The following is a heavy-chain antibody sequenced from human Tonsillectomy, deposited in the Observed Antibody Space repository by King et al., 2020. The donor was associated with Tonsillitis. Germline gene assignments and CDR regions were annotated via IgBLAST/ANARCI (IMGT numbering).Heavy chain of an antibody. J-gene: IGHJ6*02. CDR2: ITWNSAKV. CDR3: AKDRFYGSAYFFVMDV. CDR1: GFTFDDYA. D-gene: IGHD3-10*01. V-gene: IGHV3-9*01. Sequence: VQLVESGGGLVQPGRSLRLSCAASGFTFDDYAMHWVRQAPGKGLEWVSGITWNSAKVGYADSVKGRFTISRDNAKNSLYLQMTSLRDEDTAFYYCAKDRFYGSAYFFVMDVWGQGTTVTVSS.